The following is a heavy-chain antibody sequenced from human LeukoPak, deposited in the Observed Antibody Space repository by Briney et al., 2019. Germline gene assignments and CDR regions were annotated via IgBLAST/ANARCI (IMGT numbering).Heavy chain of an antibody. CDR3: ARAHLWRGAFDI. V-gene: IGHV4-34*01. CDR1: GGSFSGYY. Sequence: SETLSLTCAVYGGSFSGYYWSWIRQPPGKGLEWIGEINHSGSTNYTPSLKSRVTISVDTSKNQFSLKLSSVTAADTAVYYCARAHLWRGAFDIWGQGTMVTVSS. CDR2: INHSGST. J-gene: IGHJ3*02. D-gene: IGHD2-21*01.